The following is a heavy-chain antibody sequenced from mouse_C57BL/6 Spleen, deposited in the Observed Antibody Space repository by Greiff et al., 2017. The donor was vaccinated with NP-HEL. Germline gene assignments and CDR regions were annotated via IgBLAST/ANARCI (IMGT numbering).Heavy chain of an antibody. CDR3: ARGPITTVVAPYAMDY. D-gene: IGHD1-1*01. V-gene: IGHV5-17*01. CDR1: GFTFSDYG. CDR2: ISSGSSTI. J-gene: IGHJ4*01. Sequence: VQLKESGGGLVKPGGSLKLSCAASGFTFSDYGMHWVRQAPEKGLEWVAYISSGSSTIYYADTVKGRFTISRDNAKNTLFLQMTSLRSEDTAMYYCARGPITTVVAPYAMDYWGQGTSVTVSS.